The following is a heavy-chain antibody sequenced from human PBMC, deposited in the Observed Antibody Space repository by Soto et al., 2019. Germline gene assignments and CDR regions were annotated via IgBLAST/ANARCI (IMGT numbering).Heavy chain of an antibody. J-gene: IGHJ4*02. D-gene: IGHD1-1*01. V-gene: IGHV3-23*01. Sequence: EVQLLESGGKLVQPGGSLTLSCAASGFTFSTYAMAWVRQAPGKGLEWVSGVSASGLNTDYADPGKGRFYISRDNSKNTVSLHMNSLRADDTAFYYSAKARPRRTSGYFFEYCGQGTPVTVSS. CDR2: VSASGLNT. CDR3: AKARPRRTSGYFFEY. CDR1: GFTFSTYA.